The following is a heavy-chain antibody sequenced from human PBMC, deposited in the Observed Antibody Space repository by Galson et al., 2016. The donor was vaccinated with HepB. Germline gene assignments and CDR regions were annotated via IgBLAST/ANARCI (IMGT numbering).Heavy chain of an antibody. D-gene: IGHD3-9*01. CDR1: GFSLSTSGVG. CDR2: IYWNDNK. J-gene: IGHJ3*02. Sequence: PALVKPTQTLTLTCTFSGFSLSTSGVGVGWIRQPPGKALEWLALIYWNDNKRYSPSLKSSLTITMDPSKNQVVLTMTNMDPVDTATYYCAHSVLRYFDWLLYSDAFDIWGQGTMVTVSS. CDR3: AHSVLRYFDWLLYSDAFDI. V-gene: IGHV2-5*01.